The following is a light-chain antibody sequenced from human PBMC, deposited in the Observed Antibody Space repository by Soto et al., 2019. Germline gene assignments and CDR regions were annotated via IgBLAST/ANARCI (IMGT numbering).Light chain of an antibody. J-gene: IGLJ1*01. CDR2: EVS. V-gene: IGLV2-14*01. Sequence: QSVLTQPASVSGSPGQSITISCTGTRSDVGGYNYVSWYQQHPGKAPKLIIYEVSNRPSGVSNRFSGSKSGNTASLTISGLQAEDEADYYCSSYTSSSPYVFGTGTKVTVL. CDR3: SSYTSSSPYV. CDR1: RSDVGGYNY.